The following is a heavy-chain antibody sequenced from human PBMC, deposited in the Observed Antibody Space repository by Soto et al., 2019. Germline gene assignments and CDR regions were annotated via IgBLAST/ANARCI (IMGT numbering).Heavy chain of an antibody. CDR1: GEGFTSYY. V-gene: IGHV1-46*03. Sequence: SKACGEGFTSYYMHWLRHNPEQGLEWMGIINPSGGSTSYAQKFQGRVTMTRDTSTSTVYMELSSLRSEDTAVYYCASDAEGDLRPLDYWGQGTLVTVSS. J-gene: IGHJ4*02. D-gene: IGHD2-21*02. CDR2: INPSGGST. CDR3: ASDAEGDLRPLDY.